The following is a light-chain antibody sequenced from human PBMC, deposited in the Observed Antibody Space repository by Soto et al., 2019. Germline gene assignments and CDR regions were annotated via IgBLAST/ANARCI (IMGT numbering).Light chain of an antibody. CDR3: ASWDDSLSVV. V-gene: IGLV1-44*01. CDR2: ANN. Sequence: QSALTQPPSASGTPGQRVTISCSGSRSNIGSNAVNWYQQLPGTAPKLLIYANNERPSGVPDRFSGSKSGTSASLAISGLQSEDEAHYYCASWDDSLSVVFGGGTKLTVL. J-gene: IGLJ3*02. CDR1: RSNIGSNA.